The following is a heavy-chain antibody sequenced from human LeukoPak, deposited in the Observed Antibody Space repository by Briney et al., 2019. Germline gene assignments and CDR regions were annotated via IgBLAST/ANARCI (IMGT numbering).Heavy chain of an antibody. CDR1: GFTFSSFA. J-gene: IGHJ4*02. CDR2: SSVGGTAT. CDR3: AKANGGSSYGYWDY. Sequence: GGSLRLSCAASGFTFSSFAMSWVRQAPGEGLEWVSSSSVGGTATYYADSVRGRFTISRDNSKNTLYLQMNSLRTEDTAVYFCAKANGGSSYGYWDYWDQGALVTVSS. V-gene: IGHV3-23*01. D-gene: IGHD5-18*01.